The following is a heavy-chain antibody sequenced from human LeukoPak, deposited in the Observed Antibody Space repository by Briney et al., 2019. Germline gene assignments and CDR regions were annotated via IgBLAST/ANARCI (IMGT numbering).Heavy chain of an antibody. D-gene: IGHD3-3*01. CDR2: IKHDGSEK. J-gene: IGHJ4*02. Sequence: GGSLRLSCAASGFIFTNYFMSWVRRAPGKGLEWVASIKHDGSEKYYVDSVRGRFTISRDNTMNSLYLQMSSLRAEDTAVYYCATDRGWRTSGYYLYYFEYWGQGTLVTYSS. V-gene: IGHV3-7*01. CDR1: GFIFTNYF. CDR3: ATDRGWRTSGYYLYYFEY.